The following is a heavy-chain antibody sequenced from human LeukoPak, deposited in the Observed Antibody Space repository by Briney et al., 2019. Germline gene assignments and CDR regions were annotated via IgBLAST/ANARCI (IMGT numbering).Heavy chain of an antibody. V-gene: IGHV4-34*01. CDR2: INHSGST. Sequence: SETLSLTCTVSGGSISSYYWSWIRQPPGKGLEWIGEINHSGSTNYNPSLKSRVTISVDTSKNQFSLKLSSVTAADTAVYYCARDSYSHGFDYWGQGTLVTVSS. J-gene: IGHJ4*02. CDR1: GGSISSYY. D-gene: IGHD4-11*01. CDR3: ARDSYSHGFDY.